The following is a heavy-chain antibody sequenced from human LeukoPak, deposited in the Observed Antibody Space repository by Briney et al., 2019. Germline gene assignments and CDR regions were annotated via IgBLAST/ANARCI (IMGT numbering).Heavy chain of an antibody. CDR3: ATVFLGYCSSTSCPRWFYP. D-gene: IGHD2-2*01. CDR2: FDPEDGET. CDR1: GYTLTELS. V-gene: IGHV1-24*01. Sequence: VASVKVSCKVSGYTLTELSMHWVRQAPGKGLEWMGGFDPEDGETIYAQKFQGRVTMTEDKSTDTAYMELSSLRSEDTAVYYCATVFLGYCSSTSCPRWFYPWGQGTLVTVSS. J-gene: IGHJ5*02.